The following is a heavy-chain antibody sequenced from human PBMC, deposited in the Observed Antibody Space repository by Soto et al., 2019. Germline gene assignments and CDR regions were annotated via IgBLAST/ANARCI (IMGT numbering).Heavy chain of an antibody. CDR1: GGTFSSYA. Sequence: QVQLVQSGAEVKKPGSSVKVSCKASGGTFSSYAISWVRQAPGQGLEWMGGIIPIFGTANYAQKFQGRVTITADESTSTAYMELSSLRSEDTAVYHCASTGYSSSWSAGAFDYWGQGTLVTVSS. CDR2: IIPIFGTA. V-gene: IGHV1-69*01. CDR3: ASTGYSSSWSAGAFDY. D-gene: IGHD6-13*01. J-gene: IGHJ4*02.